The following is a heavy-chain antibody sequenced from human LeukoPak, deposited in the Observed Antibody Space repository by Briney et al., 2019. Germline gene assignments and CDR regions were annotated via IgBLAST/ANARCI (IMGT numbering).Heavy chain of an antibody. J-gene: IGHJ4*02. CDR1: GFTFSSYA. CDR2: ISGSGGST. CDR3: AKGLRITMIVVGINYPYYFDY. V-gene: IGHV3-23*01. Sequence: GGSLRLSCAASGFTFSSYAMSWVRQAPGKGLEWVSAISGSGGSTYYADSVKGRFTISRDNSKNTLYLQMNSLRAEDTAVYYCAKGLRITMIVVGINYPYYFDYWGQGTLVTVSS. D-gene: IGHD3-22*01.